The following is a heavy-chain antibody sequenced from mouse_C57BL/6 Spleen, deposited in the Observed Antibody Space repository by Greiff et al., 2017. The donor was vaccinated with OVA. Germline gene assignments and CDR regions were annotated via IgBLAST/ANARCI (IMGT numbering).Heavy chain of an antibody. Sequence: QVQLQQPGAELVMPGASVKLSCKASGYTFTSYWMHWVKQRPGQGLEWIGEIDPSYSYTNYNQKFKGKSTLTVDKSSSTAYMQLSSLTSEDSAVYYCARWGTSGYFDVWGTGTTVTVSS. CDR2: IDPSYSYT. V-gene: IGHV1-69*01. D-gene: IGHD2-14*01. CDR1: GYTFTSYW. CDR3: ARWGTSGYFDV. J-gene: IGHJ1*03.